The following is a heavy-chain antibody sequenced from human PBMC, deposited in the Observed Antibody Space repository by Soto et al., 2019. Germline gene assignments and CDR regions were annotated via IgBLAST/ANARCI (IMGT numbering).Heavy chain of an antibody. Sequence: GGSLRLSCTASGFTFSNYAMHWVRQAPGKGLECVAVISYDGSNKYYADSVKGRLTISRDNSKNTLYLEMSRLRAEDTAVYYCARPGGSTGTTYYYYYGLDVWGQGTTVTVS. V-gene: IGHV3-30-3*01. CDR3: ARPGGSTGTTYYYYYGLDV. CDR2: ISYDGSNK. J-gene: IGHJ6*02. CDR1: GFTFSNYA. D-gene: IGHD1-1*01.